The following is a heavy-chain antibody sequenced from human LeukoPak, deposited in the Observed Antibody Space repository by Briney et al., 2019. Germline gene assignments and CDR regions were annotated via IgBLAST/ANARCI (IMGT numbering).Heavy chain of an antibody. D-gene: IGHD3-3*01. V-gene: IGHV4-34*01. CDR1: GGSFSGYY. J-gene: IGHJ4*02. CDR3: ARAALWSGYYTFDY. Sequence: SETLSLTCSVYGGSFSGYYWSWIRQPPGMGLEWIGEINHSGSTNYNPSLKSRVTISVDTSKNQFSLKLSSVTAADTAVYYCARAALWSGYYTFDYWGQGTLVTVSS. CDR2: INHSGST.